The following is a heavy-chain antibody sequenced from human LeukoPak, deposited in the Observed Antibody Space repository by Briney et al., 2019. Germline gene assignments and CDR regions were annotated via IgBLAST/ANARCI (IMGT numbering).Heavy chain of an antibody. J-gene: IGHJ5*02. V-gene: IGHV4-31*11. D-gene: IGHD2-2*01. CDR2: IYFSGST. Sequence: SQTLSLTCAVSGGSISSGGYSWSWIRKHPGKGLEWIGYIYFSGSTYYNPTLKSRASVSVDTSKSQFSLRLTSVTAADTAVYYCARRAPFSNWFDPWGQGTLVIVSS. CDR3: ARRAPFSNWFDP. CDR1: GGSISSGGYS.